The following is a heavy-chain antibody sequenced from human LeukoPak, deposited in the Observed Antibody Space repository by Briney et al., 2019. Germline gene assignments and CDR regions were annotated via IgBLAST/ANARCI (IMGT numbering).Heavy chain of an antibody. CDR3: AKDRGVPTVSGEYSGSTSCNKDNYYYYMDV. Sequence: QTGGSLRLSCAGSGFTFEDYTMHWVRQAPGKGLEWVSLISWDGGSTYYADSVKGRFTISRDNSKISLYLQMNSLRTEDTALYYCAKDRGVPTVSGEYSGSTSCNKDNYYYYMDVWGKGTTVTVSS. V-gene: IGHV3-43*01. CDR1: GFTFEDYT. J-gene: IGHJ6*03. D-gene: IGHD2-2*02. CDR2: ISWDGGST.